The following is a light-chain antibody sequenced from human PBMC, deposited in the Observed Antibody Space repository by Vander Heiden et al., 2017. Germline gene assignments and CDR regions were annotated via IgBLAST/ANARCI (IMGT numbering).Light chain of an antibody. J-gene: IGKJ4*01. CDR2: GAS. Sequence: KPGQAPRLLIVGASLRAAGIPPSFSASGSGTAFTLPINRLQSADLSVFYCQQYNKRRPVTFGGGTKVEIK. V-gene: IGKV3-15*01. CDR3: QQYNKRRPVT.